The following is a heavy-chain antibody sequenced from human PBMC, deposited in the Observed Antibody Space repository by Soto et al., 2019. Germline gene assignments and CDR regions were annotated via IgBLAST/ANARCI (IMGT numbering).Heavy chain of an antibody. CDR2: ISYDGSNK. CDR1: GFTFSSYG. V-gene: IGHV3-30*18. J-gene: IGHJ6*03. Sequence: GGSLRLSCAASGFTFSSYGMHWVRQAPGKGLEWVAVISYDGSNKYYADSVKGRFTISRDNSKNTLYLQMNSLRAEDTAVYYCAKDPLEKGIAAAGTLRNYYYYYMDVWGKGTTVTVSS. D-gene: IGHD6-13*01. CDR3: AKDPLEKGIAAAGTLRNYYYYYMDV.